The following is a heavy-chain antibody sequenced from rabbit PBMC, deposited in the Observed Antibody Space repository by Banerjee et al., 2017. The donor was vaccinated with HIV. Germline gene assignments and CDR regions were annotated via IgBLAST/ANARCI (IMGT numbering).Heavy chain of an antibody. CDR1: GFSISTYY. D-gene: IGHD4-2*01. J-gene: IGHJ4*01. Sequence: EESGGGLVQPEGSLTLTCTASGFSISTYYMTWVRQAPGKGLELIACIGTSSGGTWYASWVTGRFTISRSTSLNTVDLKMTSLTAADTATYFCARPYASYAGSGAGNFYFVLWGQGTLVTVS. V-gene: IGHV1S43*01. CDR3: ARPYASYAGSGAGNFYFVL. CDR2: IGTSSGGT.